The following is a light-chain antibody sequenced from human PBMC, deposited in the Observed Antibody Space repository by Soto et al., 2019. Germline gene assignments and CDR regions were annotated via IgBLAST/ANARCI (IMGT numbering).Light chain of an antibody. CDR3: GTWDSSLSAGM. Sequence: QSVLTQPPSVSAAPGQKVTISCSGTSSNIGNNYVSWYQHLPGTAPKLLIYDNNKRPSGIPDRFSGSKSGTSATLGITGLLTGDEADYYCGTWDSSLSAGMFGGGTKLTVL. CDR2: DNN. CDR1: SSNIGNNY. V-gene: IGLV1-51*01. J-gene: IGLJ3*02.